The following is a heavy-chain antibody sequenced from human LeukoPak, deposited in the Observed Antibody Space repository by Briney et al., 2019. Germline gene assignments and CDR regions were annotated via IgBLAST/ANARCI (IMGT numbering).Heavy chain of an antibody. CDR2: IIPIFGTA. Sequence: ASVKVSCKASRGTFSSYAISWVRQAPGQGLEWMGGIIPIFGTANYAQKFQGRVTITADESTTTAYMELSSLRSEDTAVYYCARALGTTVTGSDWFDPWGQGTLVTVSS. V-gene: IGHV1-69*13. CDR1: RGTFSSYA. D-gene: IGHD4-17*01. CDR3: ARALGTTVTGSDWFDP. J-gene: IGHJ5*02.